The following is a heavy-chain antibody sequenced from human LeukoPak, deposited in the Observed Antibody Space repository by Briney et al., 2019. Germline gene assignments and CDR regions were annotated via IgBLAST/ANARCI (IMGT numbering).Heavy chain of an antibody. J-gene: IGHJ6*03. CDR1: GYTFTGYY. V-gene: IGHV1-2*02. Sequence: ASVKVSCKASGYTFTGYYMHWVRQAPGQGLEWMGWINPNSGGTNYAQKFQGRVTITTDESTSTAYMELSSLRSEDTAVYYCASRYCSSTSCYSSGVMDVWGKGTTVTVSS. CDR2: INPNSGGT. CDR3: ASRYCSSTSCYSSGVMDV. D-gene: IGHD2-2*01.